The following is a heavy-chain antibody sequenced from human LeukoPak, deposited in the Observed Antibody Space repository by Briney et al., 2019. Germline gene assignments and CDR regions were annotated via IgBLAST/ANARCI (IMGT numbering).Heavy chain of an antibody. Sequence: SVKVSCKASGGTFSSYAISWVRQAPGQGLEWMGGIIPIFGTANYAQKFQGRVTITADESTSTAYMELSSLRSEDTAVYYCAKELTYSGSFHYWGQGTLVTVSS. V-gene: IGHV1-69*13. D-gene: IGHD1-26*01. CDR1: GGTFSSYA. J-gene: IGHJ4*02. CDR2: IIPIFGTA. CDR3: AKELTYSGSFHY.